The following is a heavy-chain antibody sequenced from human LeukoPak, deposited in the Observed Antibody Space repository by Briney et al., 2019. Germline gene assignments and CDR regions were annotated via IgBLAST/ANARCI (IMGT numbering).Heavy chain of an antibody. J-gene: IGHJ4*02. V-gene: IGHV4-59*01. CDR3: ARGRPGSSVTYFDY. CDR1: GGSISSYY. D-gene: IGHD1-26*01. Sequence: SETQSLTYTVSGGSISSYYWSWIRQPPGKGLEWIGYIYYSGSTNYNPSLKSRVTISVDTSKNQFSLKLSSVTAADTAVYYCARGRPGSSVTYFDYWGQGTLVTVSS. CDR2: IYYSGST.